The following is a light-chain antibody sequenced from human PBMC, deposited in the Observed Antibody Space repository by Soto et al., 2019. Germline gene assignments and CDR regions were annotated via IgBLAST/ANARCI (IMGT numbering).Light chain of an antibody. CDR3: QTWDTGTRV. CDR2: LNTDGSH. Sequence: QAVVTQSPSASASLGASVKLTCTLSSGHSSYAIAWHQQQPEKGPRFLMNLNTDGSHTKGDGIPDRFSGSSSGAERYLTISSLQSEDEADYYCQTWDTGTRVFGGGTKLTVL. CDR1: SGHSSYA. J-gene: IGLJ2*01. V-gene: IGLV4-69*01.